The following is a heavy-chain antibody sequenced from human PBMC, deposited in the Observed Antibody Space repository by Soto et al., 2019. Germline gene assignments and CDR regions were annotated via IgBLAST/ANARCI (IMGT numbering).Heavy chain of an antibody. CDR3: ARRKGTGGFFGPPGY. V-gene: IGHV1-2*02. Sequence: ASVKVSCKASGYTFTGYYMHWVRQAPGQGLEWMGWINPNSGGTNYAQKFQGRVTMTRDTSISTAYMELSRLRSDDTAVYYCARRKGTGGFFGPPGYWGQGTLVTVS. CDR2: INPNSGGT. CDR1: GYTFTGYY. D-gene: IGHD3-3*01. J-gene: IGHJ4*02.